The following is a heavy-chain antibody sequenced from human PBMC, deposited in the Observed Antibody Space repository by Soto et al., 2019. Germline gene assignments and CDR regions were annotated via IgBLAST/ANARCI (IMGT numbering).Heavy chain of an antibody. CDR1: GYTFTGYY. Sequence: ASVKVSCKASGYTFTGYYMHWVRQAPGQGLGWMGWINPNSGGTNYAQKFQGRVTMTRDTSISTAYMELSRLRSDDTAVYYCARVKLDTAMVINWFDPWGQGTLVTVSS. D-gene: IGHD5-18*01. J-gene: IGHJ5*02. CDR3: ARVKLDTAMVINWFDP. V-gene: IGHV1-2*02. CDR2: INPNSGGT.